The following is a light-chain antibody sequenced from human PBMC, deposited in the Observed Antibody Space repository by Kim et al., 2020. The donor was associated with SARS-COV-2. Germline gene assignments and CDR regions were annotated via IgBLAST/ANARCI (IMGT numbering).Light chain of an antibody. Sequence: GKTLTSPCTRSSGTIGSNLVQWYQQRPGRAPTIVISEDDQRPSGVPERFSGSIDSSSNSASLTISGLKTEDEADYYCQSFDDDNWVFGGGTQLTVL. CDR3: QSFDDDNWV. CDR1: SGTIGSNL. CDR2: EDD. V-gene: IGLV6-57*03. J-gene: IGLJ3*02.